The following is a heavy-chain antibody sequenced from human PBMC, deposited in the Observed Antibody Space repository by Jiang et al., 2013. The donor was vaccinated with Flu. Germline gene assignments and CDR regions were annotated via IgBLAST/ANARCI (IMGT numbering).Heavy chain of an antibody. CDR3: ARSPGTYFDY. D-gene: IGHD6-13*01. J-gene: IGHJ4*02. CDR2: ISYDGSNK. CDR1: GFTFSSYA. V-gene: IGHV3-30*01. Sequence: VQLLESGGGVVQPGRSLRLSCAASGFTFSSYAMHWVRQAPGKGLEWVAVISYDGSNKYYADSVKGRSTISRDNSKNTLYLQMNSLRAEDTAVYYCARSPGTYFDYWGQGTLVTVSS.